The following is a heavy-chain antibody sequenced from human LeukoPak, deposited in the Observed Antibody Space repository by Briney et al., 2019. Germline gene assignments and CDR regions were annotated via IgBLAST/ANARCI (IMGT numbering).Heavy chain of an antibody. Sequence: GGSLRLSCAASGFSLSRHGMHWVRHAPGKGLEDVSAISSNGVDTFYANSVKGRFTVSRDVSKNTLYLQMDSLRAEDMAVYYCMRWANCYFLHWGRGTLVTVSS. CDR1: GFSLSRHG. J-gene: IGHJ2*01. V-gene: IGHV3-64*01. CDR2: ISSNGVDT. CDR3: MRWANCYFLH. D-gene: IGHD5-12*01.